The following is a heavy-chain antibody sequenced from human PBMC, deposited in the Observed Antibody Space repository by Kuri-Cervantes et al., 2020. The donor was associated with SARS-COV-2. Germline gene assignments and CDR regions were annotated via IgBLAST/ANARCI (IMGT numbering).Heavy chain of an antibody. CDR3: TRVDIVVVPALYYYYYYMDV. CDR1: GFTFSNAW. CDR2: IKSKTDGGTT. J-gene: IGHJ6*03. D-gene: IGHD2-2*01. Sequence: ETLSLTCAASGFTFSNAWMSWVRQAPGKGLEWVGRIKSKTDGGTTDYAAPVKGRFTISRDDSKNTLYLQMNSLKTEDTAVYYCTRVDIVVVPALYYYYYYMDVWGKGTTVTVSS. V-gene: IGHV3-15*01.